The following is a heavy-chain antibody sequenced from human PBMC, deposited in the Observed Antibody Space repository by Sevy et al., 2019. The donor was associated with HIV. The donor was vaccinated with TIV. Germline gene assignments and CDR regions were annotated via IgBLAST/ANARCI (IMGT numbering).Heavy chain of an antibody. CDR2: ISATGGST. Sequence: GGSLRLSCGVSGFALRSYTMNWVRQAPGKGLEWVASISATGGSTYYADSVKCRFTISRDVSKSTLYLQMNSLTAEDTAMFYCAKTLQKLPFHPHYFDYWGQGTLVTVSS. V-gene: IGHV3-23*01. CDR1: GFALRSYT. J-gene: IGHJ4*02. CDR3: AKTLQKLPFHPHYFDY. D-gene: IGHD2-21*02.